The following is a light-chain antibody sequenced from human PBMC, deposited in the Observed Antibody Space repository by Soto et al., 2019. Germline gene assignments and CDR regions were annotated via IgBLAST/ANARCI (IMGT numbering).Light chain of an antibody. CDR3: SSYAISYTYV. V-gene: IGLV2-14*01. J-gene: IGLJ1*01. CDR2: EVS. CDR1: SSDVGGYNY. Sequence: QSVLTQPASVSGSPGQSITISCTGTSSDVGGYNYVSWYQQHPGKAPKLMIYEVSNRPSGVSNRFSGSKSGNTASLTISGLQAEDEADYYRSSYAISYTYVFGTRTMVTGL.